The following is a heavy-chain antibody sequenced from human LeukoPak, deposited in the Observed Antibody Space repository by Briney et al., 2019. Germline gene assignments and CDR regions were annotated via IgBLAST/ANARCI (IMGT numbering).Heavy chain of an antibody. J-gene: IGHJ4*02. V-gene: IGHV3-7*03. CDR1: GVTFSSYW. CDR3: VAAAGDY. CDR2: IKQDGSEK. Sequence: PGGSLRLSCAASGVTFSSYWMSWVRHAPGKGLEWVANIKQDGSEKYYMDSVKGRFTISRDNAKYSLYLQMNSLRAEDTAVYNCVAAAGDYWGQGTLVTVSS. D-gene: IGHD6-13*01.